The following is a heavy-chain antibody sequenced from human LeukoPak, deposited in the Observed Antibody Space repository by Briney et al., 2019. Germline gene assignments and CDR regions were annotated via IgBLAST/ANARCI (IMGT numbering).Heavy chain of an antibody. CDR1: NGSISSRSYY. D-gene: IGHD3-10*01. Sequence: SETLSLTCTVSNGSISSRSYYWGWIRQSPGKGLERIGSMYYSGSTYYKRSLKSRVTISGDTSKNQFSLKLSSVTAADTAVYYCAKYVFSYGSGSYLAHWGQGTQVTVSS. V-gene: IGHV4-39*07. CDR2: MYYSGST. J-gene: IGHJ4*02. CDR3: AKYVFSYGSGSYLAH.